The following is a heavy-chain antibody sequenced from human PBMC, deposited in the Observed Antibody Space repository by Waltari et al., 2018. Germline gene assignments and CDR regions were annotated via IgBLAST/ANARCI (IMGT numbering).Heavy chain of an antibody. Sequence: EVQLVESGGGLVKPGGSLRLSCAASGFTFSRYSRDWVRQAPGKGLEWVSCISSSSSYIYYADSVKGRFTISRDNAKNSLYLEMNSLRAEDTAVYYCARGVGGSAGWYYYGMDVWGQGTTVTVSS. J-gene: IGHJ6*02. V-gene: IGHV3-21*01. CDR3: ARGVGGSAGWYYYGMDV. CDR1: GFTFSRYS. CDR2: ISSSSSYI. D-gene: IGHD1-26*01.